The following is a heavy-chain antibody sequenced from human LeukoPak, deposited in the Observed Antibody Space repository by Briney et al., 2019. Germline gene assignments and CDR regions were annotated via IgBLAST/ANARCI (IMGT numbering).Heavy chain of an antibody. CDR2: ISGYNGKT. V-gene: IGHV1-18*01. CDR3: AREGSKAAGSREFDY. CDR1: GYTFTRYG. J-gene: IGHJ4*02. D-gene: IGHD6-13*01. Sequence: ASVKVSCKASGYTFTRYGISWVRQAPGQGLGWMGWISGYNGKTNYAQKLQGRVIMTTDTSTSTAYMELRSVRSDDTAVYYCAREGSKAAGSREFDYWGQGTLVTVSS.